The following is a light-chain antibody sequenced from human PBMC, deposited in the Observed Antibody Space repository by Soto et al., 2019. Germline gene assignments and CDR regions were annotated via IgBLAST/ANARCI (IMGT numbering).Light chain of an antibody. V-gene: IGLV2-23*02. J-gene: IGLJ3*02. CDR3: CSYAGNGAWV. Sequence: QSALTQPASVSGSPGQSITISCAGSAGDVGNYDLLSWYQQIPGKAPKLIIFEVNRRPSGVSDRFSGFKSGNTASLTISGLQAEDEGDFFCCSYAGNGAWVFGGGTKLTVL. CDR2: EVN. CDR1: AGDVGNYDL.